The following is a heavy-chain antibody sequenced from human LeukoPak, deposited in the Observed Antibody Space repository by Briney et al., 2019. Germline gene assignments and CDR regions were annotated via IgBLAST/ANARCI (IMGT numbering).Heavy chain of an antibody. Sequence: GGSLRLSCAASGFTFSSSWMGWARQAPGKGLEWVGNIKEDGSWKHYAVSVQGRFTISRDNAKNSLYLQMNSLRAEDTAVYYCARDRGWYHADSWGQGALVTVS. CDR1: GFTFSSSW. V-gene: IGHV3-7*01. CDR3: ARDRGWYHADS. J-gene: IGHJ4*02. CDR2: IKEDGSWK. D-gene: IGHD6-19*01.